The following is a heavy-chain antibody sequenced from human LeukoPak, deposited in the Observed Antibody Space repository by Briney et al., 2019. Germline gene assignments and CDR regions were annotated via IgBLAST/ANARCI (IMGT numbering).Heavy chain of an antibody. CDR2: IYYSGST. CDR3: ARHPCSGGSCYSIDY. D-gene: IGHD2-15*01. CDR1: GGSISSYY. Sequence: SETLSLTCTVSGGSISSYYWGWIRQPPGKGLEWIGYIYYSGSTNYNPSLKSRVTISVDTSKNQFSLKLSSVTAADTAVYYCARHPCSGGSCYSIDYWGQGTLVTVSS. V-gene: IGHV4-59*08. J-gene: IGHJ4*02.